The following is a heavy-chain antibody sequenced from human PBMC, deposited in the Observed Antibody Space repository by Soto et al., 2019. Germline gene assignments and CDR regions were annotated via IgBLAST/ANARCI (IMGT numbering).Heavy chain of an antibody. Sequence: SETLSLTCTVSGGSISSSSYYWGWIRQPPGKGLEWIGSIYYSGSTYYNPSLKSRVTISVDTSKNQFSLKLSSVTAADTAVYYCARQDPTGGLDAFDIWGQGTMVTVSS. D-gene: IGHD3-16*01. J-gene: IGHJ3*02. CDR1: GGSISSSSYY. CDR2: IYYSGST. V-gene: IGHV4-39*01. CDR3: ARQDPTGGLDAFDI.